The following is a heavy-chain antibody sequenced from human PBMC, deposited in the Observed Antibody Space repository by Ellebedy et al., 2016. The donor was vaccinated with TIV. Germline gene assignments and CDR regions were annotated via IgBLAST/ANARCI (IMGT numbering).Heavy chain of an antibody. CDR2: INPSGGSS. V-gene: IGHV1-46*01. J-gene: IGHJ4*02. CDR1: GYTFTSYY. Sequence: ASVKVSCKASGYTFTSYYMYWVRQPPGQGLEWMGIINPSGGSSNYAQKLQGGVTMTRDTYTSTVYMELSSLRSEDTAVYYCARVDKYYYDSRCYYYTYWGQGTLVTVSS. CDR3: ARVDKYYYDSRCYYYTY. D-gene: IGHD3-22*01.